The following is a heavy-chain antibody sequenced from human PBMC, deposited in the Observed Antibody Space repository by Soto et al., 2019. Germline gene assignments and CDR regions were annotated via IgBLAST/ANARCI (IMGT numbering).Heavy chain of an antibody. CDR3: AKIVVPAASYYFDY. V-gene: IGHV3-23*01. CDR1: GFAFNSYA. Sequence: GSLSLSCAASGFAFNSYAISWGRQAPGKGLEWVSAISGSGGSTYYADSVKGRFTISRYNSKNTLYLQMNRLRAEDTAIYYYAKIVVPAASYYFDYWGQGTLVTVSS. J-gene: IGHJ4*02. D-gene: IGHD2-2*01. CDR2: ISGSGGST.